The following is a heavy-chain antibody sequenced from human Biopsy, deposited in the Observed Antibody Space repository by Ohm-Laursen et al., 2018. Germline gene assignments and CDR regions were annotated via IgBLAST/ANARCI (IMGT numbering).Heavy chain of an antibody. J-gene: IGHJ6*03. V-gene: IGHV3-33*01. CDR1: GFTFSGYG. D-gene: IGHD3-10*01. CDR3: ARDRYYGSENYFSHYNMDV. CDR2: IWYDGTDK. Sequence: SLRLSCAASGFTFSGYGMHWVRQAPGKGLEWVAVIWYDGTDKFYADSVKGRFTISRDNSKNTLYLHMNGLRAADTAVYYCARDRYYGSENYFSHYNMDVWGQGTTVTVSS.